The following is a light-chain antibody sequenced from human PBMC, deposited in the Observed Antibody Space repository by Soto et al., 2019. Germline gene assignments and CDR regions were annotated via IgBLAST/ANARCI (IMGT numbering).Light chain of an antibody. Sequence: QSALTQPPSASGSPGQSVTISCTGTSSDVGGYNYVSWYQQHPGKATKLMIYEVTKRPSGVPDRFSGSKSGNTASLTVSGLQAGDEADYYCSSYAGSNNFVFGTGTKVTVL. J-gene: IGLJ1*01. CDR2: EVT. CDR1: SSDVGGYNY. V-gene: IGLV2-8*01. CDR3: SSYAGSNNFV.